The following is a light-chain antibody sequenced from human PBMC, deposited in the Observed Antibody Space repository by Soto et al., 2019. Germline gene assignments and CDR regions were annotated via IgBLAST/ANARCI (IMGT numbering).Light chain of an antibody. CDR1: SSDIGTYDH. CDR2: SVS. J-gene: IGLJ1*01. CDR3: SSYTFSRSYG. Sequence: QSALTQPASVSGSPGQSITISCRGTSSDIGTYDHVAWFQQFPGKTPKLVIHSVSDRPSGVSYRFSGSKSGNTASLTISGLKVDDEADYYCSSYTFSRSYGFGTGTKGTVL. V-gene: IGLV2-14*01.